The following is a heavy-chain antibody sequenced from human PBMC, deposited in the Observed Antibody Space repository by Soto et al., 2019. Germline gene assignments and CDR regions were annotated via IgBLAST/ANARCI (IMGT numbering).Heavy chain of an antibody. CDR3: ARLYDFWSGFPGFDP. J-gene: IGHJ5*02. D-gene: IGHD3-3*01. CDR1: GYTFTSYC. Sequence: ASVKVSCKASGYTFTSYCISWVRQAPGQGLEWMGWISAYNGNTNYAQKLQGRVTMTTDTSTSTAYMELRGLRSDDTAVYYCARLYDFWSGFPGFDPWGQGTLVTVSS. V-gene: IGHV1-18*01. CDR2: ISAYNGNT.